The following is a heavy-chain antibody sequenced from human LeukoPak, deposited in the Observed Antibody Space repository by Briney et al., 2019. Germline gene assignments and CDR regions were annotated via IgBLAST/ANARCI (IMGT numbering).Heavy chain of an antibody. CDR1: GGTFSSYA. V-gene: IGHV1-69*13. D-gene: IGHD4-17*01. CDR3: ARGKNDYGDYVFDY. CDR2: IIPIFGTA. Sequence: ASVKVSCKASGGTFSSYAISWVRQAPGQGLEWMGGIIPIFGTANYAQKFQGRVTITADESTSTAYMELSSLRSEDTAVYYYARGKNDYGDYVFDYWGQGTLVTVSS. J-gene: IGHJ4*02.